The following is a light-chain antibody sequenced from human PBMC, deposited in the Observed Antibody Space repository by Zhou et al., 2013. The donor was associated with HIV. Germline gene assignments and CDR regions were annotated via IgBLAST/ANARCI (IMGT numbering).Light chain of an antibody. J-gene: IGKJ5*01. Sequence: DIQMIQSPSSVSASVGDTVTITCRASQGISSWLGWYQQKSGRAPQLLIYAASNLQDGVPSRFSGSGSGTEFTLTISSLQPEDFATYYCQQANSFPITFGQGTRLXIK. CDR1: QGISSW. V-gene: IGKV1-12*01. CDR3: QQANSFPIT. CDR2: AAS.